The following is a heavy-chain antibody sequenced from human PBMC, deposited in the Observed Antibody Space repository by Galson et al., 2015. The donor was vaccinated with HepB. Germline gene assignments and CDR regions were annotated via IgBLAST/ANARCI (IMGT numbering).Heavy chain of an antibody. CDR1: GFTFSDYH. V-gene: IGHV3-74*03. J-gene: IGHJ5*02. CDR3: IRATPQGFDP. CDR2: INVDGVIT. Sequence: SLRLSCAASGFTFSDYHMNWIRQAPGKGLMWVSRINVDGVITTYADSVKGRFTISRDNAKNTVYLQMSSLRAEDTAVYYCIRATPQGFDPWGQGTLVTVSS.